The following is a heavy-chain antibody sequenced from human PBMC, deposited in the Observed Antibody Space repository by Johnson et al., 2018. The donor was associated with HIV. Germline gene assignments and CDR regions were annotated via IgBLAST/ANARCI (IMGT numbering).Heavy chain of an antibody. V-gene: IGHV3-30*04. CDR3: AKDSLSMITWGGAFDI. D-gene: IGHD7-27*01. J-gene: IGHJ3*02. Sequence: QVQLVESGGGVVQTGRSLRLSCAASGFTFSSYAMHWVRQAPGKGLEWVAVISYDGSKKYHGDSVKGRFTISRDNSKNSLYLQMNSLRTEDTALYYCAKDSLSMITWGGAFDIWGQGTMVTVSS. CDR2: ISYDGSKK. CDR1: GFTFSSYA.